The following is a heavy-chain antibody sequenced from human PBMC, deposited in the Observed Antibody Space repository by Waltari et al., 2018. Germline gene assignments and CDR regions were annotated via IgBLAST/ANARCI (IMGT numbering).Heavy chain of an antibody. Sequence: EVQLVESGGGLVQPGGSLRLSCAASGFTFSSYDMHWVRQVTGKRLEWFSAIDSAGHTSFADSVTCRFTISRENAKNSMYLQMNSLTAGDTAVYYCVKEGVPTPGNWYFDLWGRGTLVTVSS. J-gene: IGHJ2*01. CDR1: GFTFSSYD. D-gene: IGHD1-1*01. V-gene: IGHV3-13*01. CDR2: IDSAGHT. CDR3: VKEGVPTPGNWYFDL.